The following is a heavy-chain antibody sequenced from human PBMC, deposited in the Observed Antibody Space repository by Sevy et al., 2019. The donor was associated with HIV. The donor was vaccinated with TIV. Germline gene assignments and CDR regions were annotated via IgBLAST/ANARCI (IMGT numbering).Heavy chain of an antibody. D-gene: IGHD6-13*01. CDR2: ISNDGSDK. CDR3: ANSRGRFEGSSWLYYYYLMDV. Sequence: GGSLRLSCAASGFTFSKIGMHWVRQAPGKGLEWVAVISNDGSDKQYAEAVKGRFTISRDNSKDTLFLQMNSLRLEDSAVYYCANSRGRFEGSSWLYYYYLMDVWGQGTTVTVSS. CDR1: GFTFSKIG. V-gene: IGHV3-30*18. J-gene: IGHJ6*02.